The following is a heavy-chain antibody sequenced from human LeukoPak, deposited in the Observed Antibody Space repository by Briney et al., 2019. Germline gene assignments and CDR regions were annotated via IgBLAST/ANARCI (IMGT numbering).Heavy chain of an antibody. J-gene: IGHJ6*02. Sequence: ASVKVSCKASGYTFTNYDINWVRQATGQGLEWMGWINPNSGGTNYAQKFQGRVTMTRDTSISTAYMELSRLRSDDTAVYYCARAYCSSTSCYIPPYYYGMDVWGQGTTVTVSS. CDR1: GYTFTNYD. V-gene: IGHV1-2*02. CDR3: ARAYCSSTSCYIPPYYYGMDV. D-gene: IGHD2-2*02. CDR2: INPNSGGT.